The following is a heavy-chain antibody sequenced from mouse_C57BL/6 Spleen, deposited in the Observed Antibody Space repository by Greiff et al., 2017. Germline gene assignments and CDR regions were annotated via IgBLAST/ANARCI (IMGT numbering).Heavy chain of an antibody. V-gene: IGHV5-9*01. CDR2: ISGGGGNT. CDR3: ARFPYYYANPLDY. Sequence: DVMLVESGGGLVKPGGSLKLSCAASGFTFSSYTMSWVRQTPEKRLEWVATISGGGGNTYYPDSVKGRFTISRDNAKNTLYLQMSSLRSEDTALYYCARFPYYYANPLDYWGQGTTLTVSS. J-gene: IGHJ2*01. CDR1: GFTFSSYT. D-gene: IGHD1-1*01.